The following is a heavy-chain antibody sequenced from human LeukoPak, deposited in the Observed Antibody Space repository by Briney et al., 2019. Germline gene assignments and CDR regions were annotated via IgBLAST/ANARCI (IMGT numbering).Heavy chain of an antibody. CDR1: GFTFSSYS. J-gene: IGHJ3*02. V-gene: IGHV3-21*01. Sequence: GGSLRLSCAASGFTFSSYSMNRVRQAPGKGLEWVSSISSSSSYIYYADSVKGRFTISRDNAKNSLYLQMNSLRAEDTAVYYCARGVLYGSGSYAFDIWGQGTMVTVSS. CDR2: ISSSSSYI. D-gene: IGHD3-10*01. CDR3: ARGVLYGSGSYAFDI.